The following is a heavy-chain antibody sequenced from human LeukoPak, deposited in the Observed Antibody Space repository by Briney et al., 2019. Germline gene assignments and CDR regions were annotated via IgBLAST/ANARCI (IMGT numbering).Heavy chain of an antibody. CDR2: INAGNGNT. Sequence: ASVKVSCKASGYTFTSYAMHWLRQAPGQRLEWMGWINAGNGNTKYSQKFQGRVTITRDTSASTAYMELSSLRSEDTAVYYCARDFRHYYDSSGYIPFDYWGQGTLVTVSS. D-gene: IGHD3-22*01. J-gene: IGHJ4*02. V-gene: IGHV1-3*01. CDR3: ARDFRHYYDSSGYIPFDY. CDR1: GYTFTSYA.